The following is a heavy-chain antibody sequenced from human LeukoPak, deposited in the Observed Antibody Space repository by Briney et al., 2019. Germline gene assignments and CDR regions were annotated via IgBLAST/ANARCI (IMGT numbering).Heavy chain of an antibody. Sequence: KPSETLSLTCTVSGGSLSSSRYYWGWVRQPPRKGLEWIGGIYFSGSTYYNPSLKSRVTISVDTSKNQFSLKLSSVTAADTAVYYCARLWEEAVAGLSTPRLAFDIWGQGTMVTVSS. CDR3: ARLWEEAVAGLSTPRLAFDI. D-gene: IGHD1-26*01. CDR1: GGSLSSSRYY. J-gene: IGHJ3*02. V-gene: IGHV4-39*01. CDR2: IYFSGST.